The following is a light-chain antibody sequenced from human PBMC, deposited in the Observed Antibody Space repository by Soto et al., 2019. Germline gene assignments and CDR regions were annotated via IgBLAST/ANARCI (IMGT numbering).Light chain of an antibody. Sequence: IVLPHSPGTLSLSPGERALLSCRASQSVSSNYLAWYQQKPGQAPRLLIYGASNRATGIPDRFSGSGSGTDFTLTISRLEPEDFAVYYCQQYGSSGTFGQGTKVDIK. CDR3: QQYGSSGT. V-gene: IGKV3-20*01. CDR1: QSVSSNY. J-gene: IGKJ1*01. CDR2: GAS.